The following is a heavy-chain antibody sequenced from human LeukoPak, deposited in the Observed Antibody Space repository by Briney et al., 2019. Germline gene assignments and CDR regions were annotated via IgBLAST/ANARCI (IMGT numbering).Heavy chain of an antibody. CDR1: GGTFSSYA. Sequence: SVKVSCKASGGTFSSYAISWVRQAPGQGLEWMGRIIPILGIANYAQKFQGRVTITADKSTSTAYMELRSLRSDDTAVYYCARVSQYYFDYWGQGTLVTVSS. CDR3: ARVSQYYFDY. J-gene: IGHJ4*02. D-gene: IGHD3-3*02. V-gene: IGHV1-69*04. CDR2: IIPILGIA.